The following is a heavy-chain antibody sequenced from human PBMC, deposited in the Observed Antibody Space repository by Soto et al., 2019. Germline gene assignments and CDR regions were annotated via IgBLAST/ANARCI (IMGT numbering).Heavy chain of an antibody. J-gene: IGHJ5*02. D-gene: IGHD2-21*01. Sequence: EVQLVESGGDLVKPGGSLRLSCAASGFIFSHAWFHWVRQPPGKGLELVGRVKNNGGATDSAASVKGRFTISRDDSKDTVYLQMSSRGTEDTAIYYCAADLGPAYDSNNCFDPWGQGTLVTVSS. CDR1: GFIFSHAW. V-gene: IGHV3-15*07. CDR3: AADLGPAYDSNNCFDP. CDR2: VKNNGGAT.